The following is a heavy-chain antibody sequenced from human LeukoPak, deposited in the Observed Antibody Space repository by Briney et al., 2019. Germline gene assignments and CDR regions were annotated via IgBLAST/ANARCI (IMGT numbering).Heavy chain of an antibody. D-gene: IGHD3-10*01. CDR2: ISAYNGNT. V-gene: IGHV1-18*04. J-gene: IGHJ5*02. CDR3: ARGDPVPYYYGSGSYYIGWFDP. CDR1: GYTFTSYG. Sequence: GASVKVSCKASGYTFTSYGISWVRQAPGQGLEWMGWISAYNGNTNYAQKLQGRVTMTTDTSTSTAYMELRSLRSDDTAVYYCARGDPVPYYYGSGSYYIGWFDPWGRGTLVTVSS.